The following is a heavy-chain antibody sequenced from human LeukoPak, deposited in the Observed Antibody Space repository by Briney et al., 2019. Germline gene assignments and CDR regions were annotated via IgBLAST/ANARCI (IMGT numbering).Heavy chain of an antibody. CDR2: MNPNSGNT. V-gene: IGHV1-8*01. J-gene: IGHJ3*02. CDR3: AREAPPGWFGELSDAFDI. CDR1: GYTFTSYD. Sequence: ASVKVSCKASGYTFTSYDINWVRQATGQGLEWMGWMNPNSGNTGYAQKFQGRVTMTRNTSISTAYMELSSLRSEDTAVYYCAREAPPGWFGELSDAFDIWGQGTMVTVSS. D-gene: IGHD3-10*01.